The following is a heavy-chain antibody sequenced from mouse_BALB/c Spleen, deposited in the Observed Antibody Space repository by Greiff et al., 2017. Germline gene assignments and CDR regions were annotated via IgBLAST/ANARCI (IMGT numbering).Heavy chain of an antibody. J-gene: IGHJ4*01. CDR1: GYTFTSYV. CDR2: INPYNDGT. V-gene: IGHV1-14*01. CDR3: AQGLGREGNAMDY. Sequence: EVQLQQSGPELVKPGASVKMSCKASGYTFTSYVMHWVKQKPGQGLEWIGYINPYNDGTKYNEKFKGKATLTSDKSSSTAYMELSSLTSEDSAVYYCAQGLGREGNAMDYWGQGTSVTVSS. D-gene: IGHD4-1*01.